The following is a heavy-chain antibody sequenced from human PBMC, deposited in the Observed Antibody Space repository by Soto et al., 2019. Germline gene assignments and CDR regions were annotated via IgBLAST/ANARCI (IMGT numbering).Heavy chain of an antibody. D-gene: IGHD6-13*01. CDR2: ISSSGSTI. J-gene: IGHJ6*03. CDR3: ARDRQQLVPHDYYYYYMDV. V-gene: IGHV3-11*01. Sequence: GGSLRLSCAASGFTFSDYYMSWIRQAPGKGLEWVSYISSSGSTIYYADSVKGRFTISRDNAKNSLYLQMNSLRAEDTAVYYCARDRQQLVPHDYYYYYMDVWGKGTTVTVSS. CDR1: GFTFSDYY.